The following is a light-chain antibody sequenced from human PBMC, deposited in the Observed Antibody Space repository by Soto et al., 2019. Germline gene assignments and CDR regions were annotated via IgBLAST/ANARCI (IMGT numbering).Light chain of an antibody. CDR1: SSDVGGYNY. CDR2: DVS. CDR3: SSYTSSSTEV. V-gene: IGLV2-14*01. J-gene: IGLJ1*01. Sequence: QSVLAQPASVSGSPGQSITISCTGTSSDVGGYNYVSWYQQHPGKAPKLMIYDVSNRPSGVSNRFSGSKSGNTASLTISGLQAEDEAEYYCSSYTSSSTEVFGTGTKVNVL.